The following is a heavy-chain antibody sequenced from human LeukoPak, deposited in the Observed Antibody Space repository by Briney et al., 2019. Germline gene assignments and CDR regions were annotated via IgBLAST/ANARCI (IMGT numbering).Heavy chain of an antibody. CDR3: AGRKGGTNWYFDL. CDR2: ISSSSSTI. V-gene: IGHV3-48*02. D-gene: IGHD2-15*01. J-gene: IGHJ2*01. Sequence: PGGSLRLSCAAAGFTFSSYSMNWVRQAPGKGLEWVSYISSSSSTIYYADSVKGRFTISRDNAKNSLYLQMNSLRDEDTAVYYCAGRKGGTNWYFDLWGRGTLVTVSS. CDR1: GFTFSSYS.